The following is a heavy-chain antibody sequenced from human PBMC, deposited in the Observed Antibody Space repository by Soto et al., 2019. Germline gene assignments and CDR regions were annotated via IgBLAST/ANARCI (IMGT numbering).Heavy chain of an antibody. Sequence: QVQLVESGGGVVQPGRSLRLSCAASGFTFSSYGMHWVRQAPGKGLEWVAVIWYDGSNKYYADSVKGRFTISRDNSKNTLYLQMNSLRAEDTAVYYCARVSLGDPNYWYFDLCGRGTLVTVSS. D-gene: IGHD3-16*01. CDR1: GFTFSSYG. CDR3: ARVSLGDPNYWYFDL. J-gene: IGHJ2*01. CDR2: IWYDGSNK. V-gene: IGHV3-33*01.